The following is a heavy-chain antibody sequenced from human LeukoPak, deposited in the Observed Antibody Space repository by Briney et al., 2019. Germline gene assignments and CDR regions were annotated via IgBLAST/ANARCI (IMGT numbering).Heavy chain of an antibody. D-gene: IGHD3-22*01. CDR3: AKGITVMMVAPGY. Sequence: PGGSLRLSCAASGFTVSSNYMTWVRQAPGKGLEWVSVIYSNNTTFYADSVEGRFTISRDKSKNTLYLQMNSLRAEDTAVYYCAKGITVMMVAPGYWGQGTLVTVSS. CDR1: GFTVSSNY. V-gene: IGHV3-53*01. CDR2: IYSNNTT. J-gene: IGHJ4*02.